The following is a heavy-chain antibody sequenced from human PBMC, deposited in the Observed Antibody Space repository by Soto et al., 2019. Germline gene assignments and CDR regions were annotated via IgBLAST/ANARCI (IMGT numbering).Heavy chain of an antibody. CDR3: ASFSKWNYGAHGFGI. J-gene: IGHJ3*02. CDR1: VYTLTRDV. D-gene: IGHD1-7*01. V-gene: IGHV1-18*01. Sequence: VKGSCKTAVYTLTRDVSGWRRLTTGQGLEWMGWISAYNGNTNYAQKLQGRVTMTTDTSTSTAYMELRSLRSDDTAVYYCASFSKWNYGAHGFGIWGEGTTVTVSS. CDR2: ISAYNGNT.